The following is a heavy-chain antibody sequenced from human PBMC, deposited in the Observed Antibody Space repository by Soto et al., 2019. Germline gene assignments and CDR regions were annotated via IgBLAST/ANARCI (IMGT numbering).Heavy chain of an antibody. Sequence: GGSLRLSCAASGFTVSSNYMSWVRQAPGKGLEWVTVIYSGGSTYYADSVKGRFTISRDNAKNTLYLQMNSLRAGDTAGYYCASDNWGLYDAFDIWGQGTMVTVSS. D-gene: IGHD7-27*01. CDR2: IYSGGST. CDR3: ASDNWGLYDAFDI. J-gene: IGHJ3*02. CDR1: GFTVSSNY. V-gene: IGHV3-53*01.